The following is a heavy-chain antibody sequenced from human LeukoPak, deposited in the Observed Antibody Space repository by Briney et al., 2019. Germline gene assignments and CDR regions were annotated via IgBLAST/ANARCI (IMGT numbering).Heavy chain of an antibody. CDR2: IGSSSSYI. D-gene: IGHD4-17*01. V-gene: IGHV3-21*01. CDR1: GFTFSSYS. Sequence: GGSLRLSCAASGFTFSSYSMNWVRQAPGKGLEWVSSIGSSSSYIYYADSVKGRFTISRDNAKNSLYLQMNSLGAEDTAVYYCARDIGNGDYVDAFDIWGQGTMVTVSS. CDR3: ARDIGNGDYVDAFDI. J-gene: IGHJ3*02.